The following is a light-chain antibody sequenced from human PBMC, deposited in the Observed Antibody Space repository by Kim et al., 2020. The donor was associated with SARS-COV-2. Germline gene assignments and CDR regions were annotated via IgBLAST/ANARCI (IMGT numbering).Light chain of an antibody. CDR2: QDS. V-gene: IGLV3-1*01. CDR1: KLGDKY. Sequence: SPGQTASITCSGDKLGDKYACWYQQKPGQSPVVVIYQDSKRPSGIPERFSGSNSGNTATLTISGTQAMDEADYYCQAWDSSTVVFGGGTQLTVL. CDR3: QAWDSSTVV. J-gene: IGLJ2*01.